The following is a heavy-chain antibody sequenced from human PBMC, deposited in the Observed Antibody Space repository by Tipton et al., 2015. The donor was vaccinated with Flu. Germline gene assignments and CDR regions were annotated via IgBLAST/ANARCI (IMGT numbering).Heavy chain of an antibody. V-gene: IGHV4-61*02. CDR2: VSSSGST. CDR3: ARGSGSGTFVIFDF. J-gene: IGHJ5*01. CDR1: GDSITSGNYY. Sequence: TLSLTCTVSGDSITSGNYYWTWIRQSAGKGLEWIGRVSSSGSTRYNPSLKSRLTMSLDASKNQFSLTLNSVTAADTAAYYCARGSGSGTFVIFDFWGQGTLVTVSS. D-gene: IGHD3-10*01.